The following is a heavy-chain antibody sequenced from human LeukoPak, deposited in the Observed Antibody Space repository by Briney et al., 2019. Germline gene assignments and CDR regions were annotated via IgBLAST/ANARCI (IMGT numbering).Heavy chain of an antibody. J-gene: IGHJ4*02. CDR3: VKGSGYSYYYLFYFDY. CDR1: GFTFSSYS. Sequence: SGGSLRLSCAASGFTFSSYSISWVRQAPGKGLEWVSTISGSGGSTYYADSVKGRFSISRDHSKNTLYLQMSSLRAEDTALYYCVKGSGYSYYYLFYFDYWGQGTLVTVSS. D-gene: IGHD5-12*01. CDR2: ISGSGGST. V-gene: IGHV3-23*01.